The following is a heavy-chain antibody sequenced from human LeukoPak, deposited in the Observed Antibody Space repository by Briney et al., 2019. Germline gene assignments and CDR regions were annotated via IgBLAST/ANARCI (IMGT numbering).Heavy chain of an antibody. Sequence: SETLSLTCAVYGGSFSGYYWSWIRQPPGKGLEWIGEINHSGSTNYNPSLKSRVTISVDTSKNQFSLKLSSVTAADTAVYYCASEAVSTTYYYYYGMDVWGQGTTVTVSS. CDR1: GGSFSGYY. V-gene: IGHV4-34*01. CDR3: ASEAVSTTYYYYYGMDV. D-gene: IGHD5/OR15-5a*01. CDR2: INHSGST. J-gene: IGHJ6*02.